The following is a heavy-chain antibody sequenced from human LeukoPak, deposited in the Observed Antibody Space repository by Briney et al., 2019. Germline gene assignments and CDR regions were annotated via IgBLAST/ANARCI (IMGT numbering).Heavy chain of an antibody. CDR3: ARADFDFGVVSNPFFDY. V-gene: IGHV4-30-2*01. CDR2: IYHSGST. Sequence: TSQTLSLTCTVSGGSISSGGYYWSWIRQPPGKGLEWIGYIYHSGSTYYNPSLKSRVTISVDRSKNQFSLKLSSVTAADTAVYYCARADFDFGVVSNPFFDYWGQGTLVTVSS. J-gene: IGHJ4*02. CDR1: GGSISSGGYY. D-gene: IGHD3-3*01.